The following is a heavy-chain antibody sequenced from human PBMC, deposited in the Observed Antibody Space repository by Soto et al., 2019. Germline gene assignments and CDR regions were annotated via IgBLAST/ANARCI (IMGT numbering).Heavy chain of an antibody. D-gene: IGHD3-22*01. J-gene: IGHJ3*02. Sequence: SETLSLTCTVSGGSISSGGYYWSWIRQHPGKGLEWIGYIYYSGSTYYNPSLKSRVTISVDTSKNQFSLKLSSVTAADTAVYYCASGYDSSGYYPMVAFDIWGQGTMVTVSS. V-gene: IGHV4-31*03. CDR1: GGSISSGGYY. CDR3: ASGYDSSGYYPMVAFDI. CDR2: IYYSGST.